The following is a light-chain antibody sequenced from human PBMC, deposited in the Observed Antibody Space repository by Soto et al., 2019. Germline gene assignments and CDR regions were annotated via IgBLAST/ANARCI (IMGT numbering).Light chain of an antibody. J-gene: IGKJ1*01. CDR3: QQYDKYST. V-gene: IGKV1-5*01. CDR2: DAS. CDR1: QTISVS. Sequence: DIQMTQSPSVVSASVGDTVTITCRASQTISVSLAWYQQKPGKAPNLLIYDASTLQGGVPSRFSGSGSGTEFTLTVTSLQPEDFATYFCQQYDKYSTFGHGTKVDIK.